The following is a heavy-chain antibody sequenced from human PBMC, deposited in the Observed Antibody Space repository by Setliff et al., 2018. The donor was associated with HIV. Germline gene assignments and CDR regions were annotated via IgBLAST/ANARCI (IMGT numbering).Heavy chain of an antibody. J-gene: IGHJ3*01. CDR2: ISSSSSSI. D-gene: IGHD3-3*01. Sequence: GRSLRLSCVVSGFTLNGYARNWVRQAPGKGLEWVSYISSSSSSIYYGDSVKGRFTISRDNAKNSLDLEMHSMKDEDTAVYYCVRGPGGIFDAFDVWGQGTMVTVSS. V-gene: IGHV3-48*02. CDR1: GFTLNGYA. CDR3: VRGPGGIFDAFDV.